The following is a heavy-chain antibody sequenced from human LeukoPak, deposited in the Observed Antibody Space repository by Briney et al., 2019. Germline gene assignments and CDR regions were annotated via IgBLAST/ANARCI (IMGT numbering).Heavy chain of an antibody. V-gene: IGHV3-23*01. CDR3: AKYTGGYVVFDS. CDR2: ITSSSTIT. Sequence: GGPLRLFCGACGFPFSSYAMLWAREATGKALDWVSTITSSSTITYYADSVKGRLNISRNKSKNTLYLQMDNLRAVDTAVYYCAKYTGGYVVFDSWGQGARVTVSS. D-gene: IGHD2-8*02. CDR1: GFPFSSYA. J-gene: IGHJ4*02.